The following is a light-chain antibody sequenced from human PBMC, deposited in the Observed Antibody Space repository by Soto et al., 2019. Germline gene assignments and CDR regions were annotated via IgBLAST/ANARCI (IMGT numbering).Light chain of an antibody. Sequence: EIVLTQSPATLSLSPGDRATLSCRASQSISSYLGWYQQKPGQAPRLLIYDASNRATGIPARFSGSGSGTDFTLTISSLEPEDFAVYYCQHRSNWPLTFGGGTKVEIK. V-gene: IGKV3-11*01. CDR3: QHRSNWPLT. CDR2: DAS. J-gene: IGKJ4*01. CDR1: QSISSY.